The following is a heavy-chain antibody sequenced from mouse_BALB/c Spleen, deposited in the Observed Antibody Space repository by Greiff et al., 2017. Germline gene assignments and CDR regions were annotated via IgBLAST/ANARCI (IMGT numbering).Heavy chain of an antibody. J-gene: IGHJ3*01. V-gene: IGHV5-12-1*01. CDR1: GFAFSSYD. CDR3: ARPDWFAC. CDR2: ISSGGGST. Sequence: EVKLMESGGGLVKPGGSLKLSCAASGFAFSSYDMSWVRQTPEKRLEWVAYISSGGGSTYYPDTVKGRFTISRDNAKNTLYLQMSSLKSEDTAMYYCARPDWFACWGQGTLVTVSA.